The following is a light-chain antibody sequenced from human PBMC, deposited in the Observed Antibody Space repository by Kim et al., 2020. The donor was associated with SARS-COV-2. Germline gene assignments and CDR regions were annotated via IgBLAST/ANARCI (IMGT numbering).Light chain of an antibody. CDR3: QHYGSSLWT. Sequence: SPGERATLSCRASQSVTYSYLAWYQQKPGQAPRLLIYRASSRATGIPDRFSGSVSGTDFTLTISRLEPEDFAVYYCQHYGSSLWTFGQGTKVEIK. CDR1: QSVTYSY. J-gene: IGKJ1*01. V-gene: IGKV3-20*01. CDR2: RAS.